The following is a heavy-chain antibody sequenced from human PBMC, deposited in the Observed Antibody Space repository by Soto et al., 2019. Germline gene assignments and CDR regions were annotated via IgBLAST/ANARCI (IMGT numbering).Heavy chain of an antibody. J-gene: IGHJ4*02. D-gene: IGHD6-13*01. V-gene: IGHV1-69*13. Sequence: ASVKVSCKASGGTFRNSAISWVRQAPGQGLEWMGGIMPIFHTPDYAQKFQGRVTITADESTSTVYMELSGLRSDDTAVYYCARESSSSCHDYWGQGTLVTVSS. CDR3: ARESSSSCHDY. CDR2: IMPIFHTP. CDR1: GGTFRNSA.